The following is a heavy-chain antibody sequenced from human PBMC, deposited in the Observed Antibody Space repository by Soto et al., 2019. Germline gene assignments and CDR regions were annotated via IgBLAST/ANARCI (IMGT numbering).Heavy chain of an antibody. V-gene: IGHV1-69*08. Sequence: QVQLVQSGAEVKKPGSSVKVSCKASGGTFSSYTISWVRQAPGQGLEWMGRIIPILGIANYAQKFQGRVTITADKSTSTAYMALRSLRSEDTAVYYCAREPNCSSTSCYANWYFDIWGRGTLVTVSS. J-gene: IGHJ2*01. CDR3: AREPNCSSTSCYANWYFDI. CDR2: IIPILGIA. CDR1: GGTFSSYT. D-gene: IGHD2-2*01.